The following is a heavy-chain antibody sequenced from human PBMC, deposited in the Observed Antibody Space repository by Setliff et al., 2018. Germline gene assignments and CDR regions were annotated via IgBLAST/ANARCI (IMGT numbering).Heavy chain of an antibody. D-gene: IGHD6-19*01. V-gene: IGHV4-4*07. CDR1: GGSISSYY. CDR3: AREQWLDPPGYYYMDV. CDR2: IYIGGSA. Sequence: SETLSLTCTVSGGSISSYYWSWIRQHAGKGLEWIGHIYIGGSANYNPSLKSRVTMSIDTSKNQFSLKLNSVNAADMAVYYCAREQWLDPPGYYYMDVWAKGTTVTVSS. J-gene: IGHJ6*03.